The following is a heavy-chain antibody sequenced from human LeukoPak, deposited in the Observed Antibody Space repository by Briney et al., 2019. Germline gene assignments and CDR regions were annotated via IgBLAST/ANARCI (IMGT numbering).Heavy chain of an antibody. V-gene: IGHV3-48*01. CDR1: GFTFSSYS. D-gene: IGHD3-22*01. J-gene: IGHJ4*02. CDR3: ARVGGYYDSSGYLDY. CDR2: ISSSSSTI. Sequence: GGSLRLSCAASGFTFSSYSMNWVCQAPGKGLEWVSYISSSSSTIYYADSVKGRFTISRDNAKNSLYLQMNSLRAEDTAVYYCARVGGYYDSSGYLDYWGQGTLVTVSS.